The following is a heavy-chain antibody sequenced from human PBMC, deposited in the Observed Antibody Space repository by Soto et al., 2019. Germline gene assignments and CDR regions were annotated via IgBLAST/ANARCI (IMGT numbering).Heavy chain of an antibody. V-gene: IGHV3-23*01. CDR2: ISGRGRST. Sequence: PGESLRLSCAASGFTFSSYAMNWVRQAARKGLYWVSGISGRGRSTYYADSVKCRFTISRDNSKNTLDLQMNSLRAEDTAVYYCAKERVARIFDYWGQGTLVTVSS. J-gene: IGHJ4*02. CDR1: GFTFSSYA. D-gene: IGHD2-15*01. CDR3: AKERVARIFDY.